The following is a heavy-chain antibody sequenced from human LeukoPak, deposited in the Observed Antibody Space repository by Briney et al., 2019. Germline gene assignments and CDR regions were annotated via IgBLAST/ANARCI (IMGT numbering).Heavy chain of an antibody. CDR1: GLTFSTYA. V-gene: IGHV3-30-3*01. J-gene: IGHJ4*02. D-gene: IGHD1-26*01. CDR3: ARDSDSGSYFGY. Sequence: PGSSLTLSWAPCGLTFSTYAMLWARQAPGKGREWVAIILYDGSNKFYADAMKGRFTISRDNSKNTLYLKMDSLRGEETAEYYCARDSDSGSYFGYWGQGTLVSVSS. CDR2: ILYDGSNK.